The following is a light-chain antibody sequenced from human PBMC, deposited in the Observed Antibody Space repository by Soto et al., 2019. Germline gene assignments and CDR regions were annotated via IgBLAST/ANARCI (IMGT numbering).Light chain of an antibody. CDR1: QRVTSVH. CDR3: QYYGASPLYT. V-gene: IGKV3-20*01. J-gene: IGKJ2*01. CDR2: GAS. Sequence: EMVLTQSPGTLSLSPGKRATLSCRASQRVTSVHLAWYQQRPGQAPRLLIYGASNRATGVTERFTGSASGTDFNLTLSRLGPEDSATYYCQYYGASPLYTFGRGTKLEIE.